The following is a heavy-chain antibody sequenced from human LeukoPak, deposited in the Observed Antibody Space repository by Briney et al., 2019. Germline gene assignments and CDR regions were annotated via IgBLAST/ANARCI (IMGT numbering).Heavy chain of an antibody. CDR3: ARAPARGRTIWFGESSYGMDV. D-gene: IGHD3-10*01. V-gene: IGHV4-39*07. J-gene: IGHJ6*02. Sequence: RASETLSLTCTVSGGSIRSSYYYWGWIRQPPGKGLEWIGEINHSGSTNYNPSLKSRVTISVDTSKNQFSLKLSSVTAADTAVYYCARAPARGRTIWFGESSYGMDVWGQGTTVTVSS. CDR1: GGSIRSSYYY. CDR2: INHSGST.